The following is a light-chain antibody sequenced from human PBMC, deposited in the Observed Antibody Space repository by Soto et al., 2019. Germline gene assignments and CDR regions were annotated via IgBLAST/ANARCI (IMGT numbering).Light chain of an antibody. Sequence: QSALTQPASVSGSPGQSITISCTGTSSDVGDYNYVSWYQQHPGKAPKVMIYDVSNRPSGVSNRFSGSKSGNTASLTISGLQAEDEADCYCSSYTSSSTLVFGTGTKVTVL. V-gene: IGLV2-14*01. CDR1: SSDVGDYNY. J-gene: IGLJ1*01. CDR3: SSYTSSSTLV. CDR2: DVS.